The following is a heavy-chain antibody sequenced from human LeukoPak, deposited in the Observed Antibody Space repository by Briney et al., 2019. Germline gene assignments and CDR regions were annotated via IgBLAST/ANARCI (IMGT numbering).Heavy chain of an antibody. CDR3: VSFYETY. CDR1: GHYL. V-gene: IGHV3-74*01. Sequence: GGSLRLSCAASGHYLMHWVRQAPGKGLVGVSHINSDGSWTSYADSVKGRFTIPKNNAKNTVYLQMNNLRAEDTAVYYCVSFYETYWGRGTLVTVSS. CDR2: INSDGSWT. J-gene: IGHJ4*02. D-gene: IGHD2-2*01.